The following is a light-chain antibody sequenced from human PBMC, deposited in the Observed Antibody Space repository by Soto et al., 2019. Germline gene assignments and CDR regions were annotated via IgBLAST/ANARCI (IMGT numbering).Light chain of an antibody. Sequence: EIVLTQPPATLSLSPGERATLSCRASQSVRTYLAWYQQKPGQAPRLLIHDVSDRATGIPARFSGSGSGTDFTLTISSLEPEDFAVYYCQQRSSWPLTFGGGTKVEIK. CDR1: QSVRTY. CDR2: DVS. CDR3: QQRSSWPLT. J-gene: IGKJ4*01. V-gene: IGKV3-11*01.